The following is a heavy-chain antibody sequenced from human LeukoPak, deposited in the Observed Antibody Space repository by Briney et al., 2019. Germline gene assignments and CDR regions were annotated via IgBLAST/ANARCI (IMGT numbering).Heavy chain of an antibody. CDR3: ARGDYYDSSGYRY. CDR2: IYYSGST. CDR1: GGSISSYY. D-gene: IGHD3-22*01. J-gene: IGHJ4*02. V-gene: IGHV4-59*01. Sequence: PETLSLTCTVSGGSISSYYWSWIRQPPGKGLEWIGYIYYSGSTNYNPSLKSRVTISVDTSKNQFSLKLSSVTAADTAVYYCARGDYYDSSGYRYWGQGTLVTVSS.